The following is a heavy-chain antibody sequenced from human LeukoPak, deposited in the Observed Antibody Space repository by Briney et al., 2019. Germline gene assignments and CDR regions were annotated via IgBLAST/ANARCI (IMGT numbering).Heavy chain of an antibody. Sequence: SETLSLTCTVSGGSISSYYWSWIRQPAGKGLEWIGRIYTSGSTNYNPSLKSRVTMSVDTSKNQFSLKLSSVTAADTAVYYCARERFLGTKRAFDIWGQETMVTVSS. V-gene: IGHV4-4*07. CDR2: IYTSGST. D-gene: IGHD3-3*01. CDR1: GGSISSYY. J-gene: IGHJ3*02. CDR3: ARERFLGTKRAFDI.